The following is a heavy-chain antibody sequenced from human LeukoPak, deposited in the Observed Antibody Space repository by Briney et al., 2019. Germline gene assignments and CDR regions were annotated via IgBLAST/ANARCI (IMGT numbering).Heavy chain of an antibody. J-gene: IGHJ4*02. CDR1: GFTFGDYA. CDR2: IRSKAYGRTT. Sequence: PGGSLRLSCTASGFTFGDYAMSWVRQAPGKGLEWVGFIRSKAYGRTTEYAASVKGRFTISRDDSKSIAYLQMNSLKTEDTAVYYCTRDLNSSGWYKVGLFDYWGQGTLVTVSS. V-gene: IGHV3-49*04. D-gene: IGHD6-19*01. CDR3: TRDLNSSGWYKVGLFDY.